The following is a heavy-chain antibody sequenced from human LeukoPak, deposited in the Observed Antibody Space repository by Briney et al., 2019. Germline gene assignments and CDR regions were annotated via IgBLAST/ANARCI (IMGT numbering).Heavy chain of an antibody. Sequence: ASVKVSCKASGYTFTSYYMHWVRQAPGQGLEWMGIINPSGGSTSYAQKFQGRVTMTRDTSTSTVYMELSSLRSEDTAVYYCARDVITMVRGVLFGVTYYYYGMDVWGQGTTVTVSS. V-gene: IGHV1-46*01. J-gene: IGHJ6*02. D-gene: IGHD3-10*01. CDR3: ARDVITMVRGVLFGVTYYYYGMDV. CDR1: GYTFTSYY. CDR2: INPSGGST.